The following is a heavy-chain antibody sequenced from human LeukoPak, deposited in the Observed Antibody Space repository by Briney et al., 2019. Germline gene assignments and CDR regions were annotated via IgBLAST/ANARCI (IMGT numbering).Heavy chain of an antibody. CDR1: GFTFSSYA. CDR2: ISSSGSTI. CDR3: ASKSLRTLRPNPVVPTSDY. Sequence: GGSLRLSCAASGFTFSSYAMSWVRQAPGKGLEWVSAISSSGSTIYYADSVKGRFTISRDNAKNSLYLQMNSLRAEDTAVYYCASKSLRTLRPNPVVPTSDYWGQGTLVTVSS. D-gene: IGHD2-15*01. V-gene: IGHV3-21*04. J-gene: IGHJ4*02.